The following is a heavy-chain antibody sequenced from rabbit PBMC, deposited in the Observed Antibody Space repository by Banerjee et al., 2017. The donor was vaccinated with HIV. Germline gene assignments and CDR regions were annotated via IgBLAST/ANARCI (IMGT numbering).Heavy chain of an antibody. CDR1: GFSFSNKYV. J-gene: IGHJ4*01. D-gene: IGHD2-1*01. CDR3: ARKEGYDDVGDYYFNL. V-gene: IGHV1S45*01. CDR2: IYAGSSGGT. Sequence: QQQLEESGGGLVEPEGSLTLSCTASGFSFSNKYVMCWVRQAPGKGLEWIACIYAGSSGGTGYANWAKGRFTISKTSSTTVTLQMTSLTAADTATYFCARKEGYDDVGDYYFNLWGQGTLVTVS.